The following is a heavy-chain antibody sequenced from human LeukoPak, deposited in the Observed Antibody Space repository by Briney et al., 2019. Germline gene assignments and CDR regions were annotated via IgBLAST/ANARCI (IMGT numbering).Heavy chain of an antibody. D-gene: IGHD2-2*01. CDR3: AKTGGYCSSASCHYYYMDV. CDR1: GGSISSSSYY. J-gene: IGHJ6*03. Sequence: PSETLSLTCTVSGGSISSSSYYWGWIRQPPGKGLEWIGYIYYSGSTNYNPSLKSRVTISVDTSQNQFSLKLSSVTPADTAVYYCAKTGGYCSSASCHYYYMDVWGKGTTVTVSS. CDR2: IYYSGST. V-gene: IGHV4-61*05.